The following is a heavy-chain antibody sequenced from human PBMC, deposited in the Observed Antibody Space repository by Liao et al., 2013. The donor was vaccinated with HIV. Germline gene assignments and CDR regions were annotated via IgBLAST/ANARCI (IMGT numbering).Heavy chain of an antibody. Sequence: QLQLQESGPGLVKPSETLSLTCTVSGGSISSASYYWSWIRQPAGKRLEWIGRVYSSGSTSYNPSLQEVESPLSVDTSKNQRSPSKTELCDRRGRRPSYYCARVIYDFWLGGYVGPLPYMDGLGRKGTDGHRLL. D-gene: IGHD3-3*01. CDR1: GGSISSASYY. CDR3: ARVIYDFWLGGYVGPLPYMDG. J-gene: IGHJ6*03. CDR2: VYSSGST. V-gene: IGHV4-61*02.